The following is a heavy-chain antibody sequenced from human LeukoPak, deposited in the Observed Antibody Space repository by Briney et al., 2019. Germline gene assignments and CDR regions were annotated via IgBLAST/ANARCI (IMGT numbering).Heavy chain of an antibody. V-gene: IGHV1-8*01. D-gene: IGHD3-10*01. CDR1: GYTFTSYD. CDR2: MNPNSGNT. J-gene: IGHJ4*02. Sequence: ASVKVSCKASGYTFTSYDINWVRQATGQGLEWMGWMNPNSGNTGYAQKFQGRVTMTRDMSTSTVYMELSSLISEDTAVYYCARSSYYYGSGSRALDYWGQGTLVTVSS. CDR3: ARSSYYYGSGSRALDY.